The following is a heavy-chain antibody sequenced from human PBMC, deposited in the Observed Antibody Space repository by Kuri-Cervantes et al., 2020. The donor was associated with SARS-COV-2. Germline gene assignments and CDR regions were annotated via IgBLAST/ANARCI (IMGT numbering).Heavy chain of an antibody. CDR2: IRAYNGNT. Sequence: ASVKVSCQASGYTFTSYGISWVRQDPGQGREWMGWIRAYNGNTNYAQKFQGRVTITADESTSTAYMELSSLGSEDPAVYYCARVKVWSGYYPLGDTGYGMDVWGQGTTVTVSS. CDR1: GYTFTSYG. J-gene: IGHJ6*02. CDR3: ARVKVWSGYYPLGDTGYGMDV. D-gene: IGHD3-3*01. V-gene: IGHV1-18*01.